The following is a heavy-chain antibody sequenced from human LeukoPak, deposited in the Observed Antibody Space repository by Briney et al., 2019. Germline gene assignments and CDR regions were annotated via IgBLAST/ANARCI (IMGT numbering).Heavy chain of an antibody. V-gene: IGHV4-4*02. J-gene: IGHJ4*02. Sequence: SETLSLTCAVSGGSISRTNWWSWVRQPPGKGLERIGEIYHSGNTNYNPSLKSRATTSVDKSKNQISLKLSSVTGAVTAVYYCARDAYDSSGYSFDYWGQGTLVTVSS. CDR1: GGSISRTNW. CDR3: ARDAYDSSGYSFDY. D-gene: IGHD3-22*01. CDR2: IYHSGNT.